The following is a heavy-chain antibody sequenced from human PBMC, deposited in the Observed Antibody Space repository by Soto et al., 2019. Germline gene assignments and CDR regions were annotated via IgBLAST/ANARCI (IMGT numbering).Heavy chain of an antibody. D-gene: IGHD2-2*01. CDR1: GGTFSSYT. V-gene: IGHV1-69*02. Sequence: SVKVSCKASGGTFSSYTISWVRQAPGQGLEWMGRIIPILGIANYAQKFQGRVTITADKSTSTAYMELSSLRSEDTAVYYCARMKDCSSTSCSFDYWGQGTLVTVSS. J-gene: IGHJ4*02. CDR2: IIPILGIA. CDR3: ARMKDCSSTSCSFDY.